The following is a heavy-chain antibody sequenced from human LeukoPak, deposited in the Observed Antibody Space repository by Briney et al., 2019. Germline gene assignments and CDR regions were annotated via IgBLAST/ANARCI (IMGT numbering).Heavy chain of an antibody. Sequence: GGSLRLSCAASGFTFSSSAMSWVRQAPGKGLEWVSSISGSGGSTYYADSVKGRFTISRDNSKNTLYLQMNSLRAEDTAVYYCARDVTMVRGVTIDYWGQGTLVTVSS. J-gene: IGHJ4*02. CDR2: ISGSGGST. CDR3: ARDVTMVRGVTIDY. CDR1: GFTFSSSA. V-gene: IGHV3-23*01. D-gene: IGHD3-10*01.